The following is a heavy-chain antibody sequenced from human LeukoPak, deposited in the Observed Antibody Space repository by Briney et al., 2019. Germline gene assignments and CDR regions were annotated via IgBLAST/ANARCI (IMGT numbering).Heavy chain of an antibody. Sequence: GGSLRLSCAASGYTFSSYEMNWVRQAPGKGLEWVSYISSSGSTIYYADSVKGRFTISRDNAKNSLYLQMNSLRAEGTAVYYCAREGRGSSWIKYCYYYYGMDVWGQGTTVTVSS. CDR1: GYTFSSYE. CDR2: ISSSGSTI. D-gene: IGHD6-13*01. CDR3: AREGRGSSWIKYCYYYYGMDV. V-gene: IGHV3-48*03. J-gene: IGHJ6*02.